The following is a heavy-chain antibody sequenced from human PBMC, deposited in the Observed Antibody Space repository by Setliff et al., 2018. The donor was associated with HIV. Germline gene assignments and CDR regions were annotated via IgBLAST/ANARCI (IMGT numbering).Heavy chain of an antibody. Sequence: SETLSLTCTVSGCSVSSSSYYWGCIRQPPGKGLEWIGSIYYSGSTYYNPSLKCRVTISVDTSKNQFSLKLSSVTASDTAVYYCARRSILVVWGQGKMVTVSS. J-gene: IGHJ3*01. CDR3: ARRSILVV. V-gene: IGHV4-39*01. CDR1: GCSVSSSSYY. D-gene: IGHD2-21*01. CDR2: IYYSGST.